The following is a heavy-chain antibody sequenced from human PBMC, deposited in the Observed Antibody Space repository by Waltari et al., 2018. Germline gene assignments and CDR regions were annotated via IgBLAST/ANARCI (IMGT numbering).Heavy chain of an antibody. Sequence: EVQLVQSGAEVKKPGESLKISCKGSGDSFTNYWIGWVRQMPGKGLEWMGIIYPADSDTRYSPSFQGQATIVADKSITTVYLQWSSLKASDTAMYYCARRGGSLNYFDYWGQGTLVTVSS. CDR1: GDSFTNYW. V-gene: IGHV5-51*01. CDR3: ARRGGSLNYFDY. CDR2: IYPADSDT. J-gene: IGHJ4*02. D-gene: IGHD1-26*01.